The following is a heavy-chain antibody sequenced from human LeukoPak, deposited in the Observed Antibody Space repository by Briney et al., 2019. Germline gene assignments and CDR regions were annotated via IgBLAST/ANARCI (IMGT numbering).Heavy chain of an antibody. V-gene: IGHV5-51*01. CDR2: IYPGDSDT. D-gene: IGHD3-3*01. J-gene: IGHJ4*02. CDR1: GYRFSSYW. CDR3: ARAPQGYYDFWSGYYTRSYYFDY. Sequence: GESLKISCKGSGYRFSSYWIGWVRQMPGKGLEWMGIIYPGDSDTRYSPSFQGQVTISADKSISTAYLQWSSLKASDTAMYYCARAPQGYYDFWSGYYTRSYYFDYWGQGTLVTVSS.